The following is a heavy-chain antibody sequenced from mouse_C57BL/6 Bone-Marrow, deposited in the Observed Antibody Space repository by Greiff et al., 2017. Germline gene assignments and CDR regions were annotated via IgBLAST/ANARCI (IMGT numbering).Heavy chain of an antibody. CDR3: ARITYYFDY. V-gene: IGHV1-63*01. D-gene: IGHD2-4*01. Sequence: QVQLQQSGAELVRPGTSVKMSCKASGYTFTNYWIGWAKQRPGHGLEWIGDIYPGGGYTNYNATFKGKGTLTADKSYSTAYMQFSSLTSEDSAIYYCARITYYFDYWGQGTTLTVSS. J-gene: IGHJ2*01. CDR1: GYTFTNYW. CDR2: IYPGGGYT.